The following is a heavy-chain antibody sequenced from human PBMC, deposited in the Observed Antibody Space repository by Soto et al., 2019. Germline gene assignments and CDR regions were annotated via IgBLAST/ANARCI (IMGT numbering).Heavy chain of an antibody. CDR3: ARGDVIDI. CDR2: TYYRSKWKT. Sequence: SQTLSLTCAISGDSVSSNSAAWNWVRQSPSRGLEWLGRTYYRSKWKTDYAVSVRGRITINPDTSNNQFSLQLNSVTPGDTAVYYCARGDVIDIWGRGTMVPVSS. J-gene: IGHJ3*02. V-gene: IGHV6-1*01. CDR1: GDSVSSNSAA.